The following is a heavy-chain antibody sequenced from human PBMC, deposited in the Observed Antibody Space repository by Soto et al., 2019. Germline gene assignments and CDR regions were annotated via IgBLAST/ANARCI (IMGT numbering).Heavy chain of an antibody. CDR3: ARLRGFYDSSGSQRYMDV. D-gene: IGHD3-22*01. V-gene: IGHV5-51*01. CDR2: IYPGDSDT. CDR1: GYSFTSYW. Sequence: PGESLKISCKGSGYSFTSYWIGWVRQMPGKGLEWMGIIYPGDSDTRYSPSFQGQVTISADKSINTAYLQWSTLKASDSAMYYCARLRGFYDSSGSQRYMDVWGHGTPVSVAS. J-gene: IGHJ6*02.